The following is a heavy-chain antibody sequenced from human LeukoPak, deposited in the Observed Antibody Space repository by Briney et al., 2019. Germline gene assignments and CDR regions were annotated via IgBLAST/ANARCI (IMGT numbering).Heavy chain of an antibody. D-gene: IGHD1-14*01. V-gene: IGHV3-23*01. Sequence: PGGSLRLSCAASGFTFSSYAMSWVRQAPGKGLEWVSAISGSGDSTYYAESVKGRFTISRDNSKNTLYLQMNSLRAKDTAIYYCAKGAPGGIWPNQQIYFQHWGQGTLVTVSS. J-gene: IGHJ1*01. CDR3: AKGAPGGIWPNQQIYFQH. CDR1: GFTFSSYA. CDR2: ISGSGDST.